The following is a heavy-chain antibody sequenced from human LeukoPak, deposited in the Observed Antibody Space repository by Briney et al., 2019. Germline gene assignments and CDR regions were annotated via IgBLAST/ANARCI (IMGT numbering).Heavy chain of an antibody. CDR1: GYTFTSYG. CDR2: ISAYNGNT. CDR3: ARDRYYYDSSSQYYYYGMDV. D-gene: IGHD3-22*01. J-gene: IGHJ6*02. V-gene: IGHV1-18*01. Sequence: ASVKASCKASGYTFTSYGISWVRQAPGQGLERMGWISAYNGNTNYAQKLQGRVTMTTDTSTSTAYMELRSLRSDDTAVYYCARDRYYYDSSSQYYYYGMDVWGQGTTVTVSS.